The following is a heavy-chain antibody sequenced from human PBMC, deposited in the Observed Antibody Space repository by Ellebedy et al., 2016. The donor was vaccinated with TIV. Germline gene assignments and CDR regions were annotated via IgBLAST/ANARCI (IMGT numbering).Heavy chain of an antibody. CDR2: VNPNSGYT. D-gene: IGHD5-18*01. CDR1: GYTFTSYD. J-gene: IGHJ6*03. V-gene: IGHV1-8*01. CDR3: GTPMVGDFSYYYMDV. Sequence: ASVKVSCXASGYTFTSYDIHLVRQAPGQGLEWMGWVNPNSGYTGYAQMFQGRVTMTRNTSINTAYMELRSLRSDDTAVYYCGTPMVGDFSYYYMDVWGKGTTVTVSS.